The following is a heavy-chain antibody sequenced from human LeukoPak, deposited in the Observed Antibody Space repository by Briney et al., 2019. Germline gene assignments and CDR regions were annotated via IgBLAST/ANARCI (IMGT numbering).Heavy chain of an antibody. J-gene: IGHJ4*02. CDR1: GGSISSGGYY. V-gene: IGHV4-31*03. Sequence: SETLSLTCTVSGGSISSGGYYWSWNRQHPGKGLEWIGYIYYSGSTYYNPSLKSRVTISVDTSKNQFSLKLSSVTAADTAVYYCARAAAGLFDYWGQGTLVTVSS. CDR3: ARAAAGLFDY. CDR2: IYYSGST. D-gene: IGHD6-13*01.